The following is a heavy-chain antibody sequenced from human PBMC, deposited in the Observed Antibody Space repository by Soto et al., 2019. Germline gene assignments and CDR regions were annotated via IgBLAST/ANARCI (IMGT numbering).Heavy chain of an antibody. CDR2: IIASGSIT. CDR1: GLTFSRYT. J-gene: IGHJ2*01. V-gene: IGHV3-23*01. D-gene: IGHD6-13*01. Sequence: EVQLLESGGGLVQPGGSLRLACAASGLTFSRYTMGWVRQAPGKGLEWVSAIIASGSITYYADSVKGRFTLSKDNSKDTLYLQMNSLRAEDTAVYYCAKDLRGPEAGTWYFDLWGRGTLVTVSS. CDR3: AKDLRGPEAGTWYFDL.